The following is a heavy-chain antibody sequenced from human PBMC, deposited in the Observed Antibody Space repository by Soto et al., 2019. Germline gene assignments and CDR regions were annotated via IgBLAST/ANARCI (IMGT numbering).Heavy chain of an antibody. J-gene: IGHJ6*02. V-gene: IGHV4-31*03. Sequence: PSETVSLTCTVSGGSISSGGYYWSWIRQHPGKGLEWIGYIYYSGSTYYNPSLKSRVTISVDTSKNQFSLKLSSVTAADTAVYYCASRFLESFYGMDVWGQGTAVTVSS. CDR2: IYYSGST. CDR1: GGSISSGGYY. CDR3: ASRFLESFYGMDV. D-gene: IGHD3-3*01.